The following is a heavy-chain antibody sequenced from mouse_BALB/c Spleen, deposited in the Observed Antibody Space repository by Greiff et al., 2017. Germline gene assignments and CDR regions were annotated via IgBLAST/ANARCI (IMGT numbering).Heavy chain of an antibody. CDR1: GFSLTSYG. J-gene: IGHJ3*01. CDR2: IWAGGST. V-gene: IGHV2-9*02. Sequence: QVQLKESGPGLVAPSQSLSITCTVSGFSLTSYGVHWVRQPPGKGLEWLGVIWAGGSTNYNSALMSRLSISKDNSKSQVFLKMNSLQTDDTAMYYCARDGYDDAWFAYWGQGTLVTVSA. D-gene: IGHD2-2*01. CDR3: ARDGYDDAWFAY.